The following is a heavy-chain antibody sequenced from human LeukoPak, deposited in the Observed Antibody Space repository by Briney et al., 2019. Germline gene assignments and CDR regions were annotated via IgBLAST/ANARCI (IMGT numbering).Heavy chain of an antibody. CDR2: VNHSGST. Sequence: SETLSLTCAVYGGSFSGYYWSWIRQPPGKGLEWIGEVNHSGSTNYNPSLKSRVTISVDTSKNQFSLKLSSVTAADTAVYYCARDARGWRQFDYWGQGTLVTVSS. V-gene: IGHV4-34*01. D-gene: IGHD6-19*01. J-gene: IGHJ4*02. CDR3: ARDARGWRQFDY. CDR1: GGSFSGYY.